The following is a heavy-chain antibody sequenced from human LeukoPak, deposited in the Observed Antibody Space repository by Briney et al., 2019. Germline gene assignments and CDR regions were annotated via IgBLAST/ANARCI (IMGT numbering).Heavy chain of an antibody. CDR1: GFTFSSYA. CDR2: ISGSGSDT. D-gene: IGHD3-22*01. V-gene: IGHV3-23*01. J-gene: IGHJ3*02. CDR3: AKFDYYDSSGYYNKVLDAFDI. Sequence: GGSLRLSCAASGFTFSSYAMSWVRQAPGKGLEWVSIISGSGSDTYYADSVKGRFTISRDNYKNTLYLQMNSLRAEDTAVYYCAKFDYYDSSGYYNKVLDAFDIWGQGTMVTVSS.